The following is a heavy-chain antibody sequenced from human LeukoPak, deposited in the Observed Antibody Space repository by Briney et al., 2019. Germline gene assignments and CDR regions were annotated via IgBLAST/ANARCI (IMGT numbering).Heavy chain of an antibody. Sequence: SETLSLTCTVSGGSISSHYWSWIRQPPGKGLEWIGYIYYSGSTNYNPSLKSRVTISVDTSKNQFSLKLSSVTAADTAVYYCARATTAWDAFEIWGQGTMVTVSS. J-gene: IGHJ3*02. V-gene: IGHV4-59*11. CDR3: ARATTAWDAFEI. CDR2: IYYSGST. CDR1: GGSISSHY. D-gene: IGHD1-1*01.